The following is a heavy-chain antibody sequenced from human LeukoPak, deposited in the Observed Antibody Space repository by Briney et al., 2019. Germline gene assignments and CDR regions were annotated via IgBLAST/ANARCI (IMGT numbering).Heavy chain of an antibody. V-gene: IGHV4-34*01. CDR2: INHSGST. J-gene: IGHJ6*02. Sequence: SETLSLTCAVYGGSFSGYYWSWIRQPPGKGLEWIGEINHSGSTNYNPSLKSRVTISVDTSKNQFSLKLSSVTAAATAVYYCASSRRYYDYVWGSYRYHYYGMDVWGQGTTVTVSS. CDR3: ASSRRYYDYVWGSYRYHYYGMDV. CDR1: GGSFSGYY. D-gene: IGHD3-16*02.